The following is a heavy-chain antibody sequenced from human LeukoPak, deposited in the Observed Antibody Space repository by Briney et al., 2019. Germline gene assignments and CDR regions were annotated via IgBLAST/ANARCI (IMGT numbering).Heavy chain of an antibody. CDR1: GFTFSSYE. D-gene: IGHD6-13*01. CDR2: ISSSGSTI. CDR3: ARVPTSIAAAGNFDY. Sequence: GGSLRLSCAASGFTFSSYEMNWVRQAPGKGLEWVSYISSSGSTIYYADSVKGRFTISRDNTKNSLYLQMNSLRAEDTAVYYCARVPTSIAAAGNFDYWGQGTLVTVSS. J-gene: IGHJ4*02. V-gene: IGHV3-48*03.